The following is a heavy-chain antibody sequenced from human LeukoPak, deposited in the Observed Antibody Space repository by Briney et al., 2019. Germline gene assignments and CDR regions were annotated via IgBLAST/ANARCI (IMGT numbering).Heavy chain of an antibody. Sequence: GGSLRLSCAASGFTFSSCGMHWVRQAPGKGLEWVAVISYDGSNKYYADSVKGRFTISRDNSKNTLYLQMNSLRAEDTAVYYCAKVAGSFYFDYWGQGTLVTVSS. CDR2: ISYDGSNK. CDR1: GFTFSSCG. D-gene: IGHD6-19*01. V-gene: IGHV3-30*18. J-gene: IGHJ4*02. CDR3: AKVAGSFYFDY.